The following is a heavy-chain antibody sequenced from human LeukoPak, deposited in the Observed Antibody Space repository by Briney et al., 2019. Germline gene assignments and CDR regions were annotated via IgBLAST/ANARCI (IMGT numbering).Heavy chain of an antibody. D-gene: IGHD6-19*01. CDR3: ARRGSGWYWDY. CDR1: GSSFTSYW. CDR2: IYPGDSDT. Sequence: GGSLQISGQGSGSSFTSYWSGGVRRLPGKGREGMGIIYPGDSDTRYSPSFQGQVTISADQSISTAYLQWSSLKASDTAMYYCARRGSGWYWDYWGQGTLVTVSS. V-gene: IGHV5-51*01. J-gene: IGHJ4*02.